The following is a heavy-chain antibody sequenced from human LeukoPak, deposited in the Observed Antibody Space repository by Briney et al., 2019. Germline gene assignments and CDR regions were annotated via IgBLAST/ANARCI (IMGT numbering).Heavy chain of an antibody. Sequence: GGSLRLSCLASGFTFSHYNFNWVRQAPGKGLEWVSSINGGSTHKFYGDSVKGRFIISRDNAKRSLYLEMNSLRAEDTAVYYCARDGTRAYTGYDFDFWGQGTLVSVSS. CDR2: INGGSTHK. V-gene: IGHV3-21*01. CDR1: GFTFSHYN. D-gene: IGHD5-12*01. CDR3: ARDGTRAYTGYDFDF. J-gene: IGHJ4*02.